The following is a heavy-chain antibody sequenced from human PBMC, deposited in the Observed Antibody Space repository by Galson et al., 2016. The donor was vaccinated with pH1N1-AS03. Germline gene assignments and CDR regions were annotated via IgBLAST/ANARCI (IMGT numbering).Heavy chain of an antibody. Sequence: SLRLSCAASGFTFSSYAMHWVRQAPGKGLEYVSAISGNGYSTYYANSVKGRFTISRDNSKSTLFLQMGSLRPEDRAVYYCARGPVSYSYYWFPPPDYWGQGTLVTVSS. V-gene: IGHV3-64*01. CDR3: ARGPVSYSYYWFPPPDY. D-gene: IGHD1-26*01. CDR1: GFTFSSYA. J-gene: IGHJ4*02. CDR2: ISGNGYST.